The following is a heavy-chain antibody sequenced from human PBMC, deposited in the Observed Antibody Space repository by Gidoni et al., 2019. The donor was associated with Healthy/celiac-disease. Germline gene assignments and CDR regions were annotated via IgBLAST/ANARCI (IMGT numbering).Heavy chain of an antibody. Sequence: EVQLVESGGGLVKPEGSLRLSCAASGFTFSSYSMNWVRQAPGKGLEWVSSISSSSSYIYYADSVKGRFTISRDNAKNSLYLQMNSLRAEDTAVYYCARSSSGRGDFDYWGQGTLVTVSS. CDR3: ARSSSGRGDFDY. D-gene: IGHD6-19*01. CDR2: ISSSSSYI. V-gene: IGHV3-21*01. J-gene: IGHJ4*02. CDR1: GFTFSSYS.